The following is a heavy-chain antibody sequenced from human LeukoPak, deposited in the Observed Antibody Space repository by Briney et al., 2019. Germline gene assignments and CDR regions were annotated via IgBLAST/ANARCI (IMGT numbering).Heavy chain of an antibody. CDR3: ARRSGGRFDY. CDR2: IYHSGST. D-gene: IGHD3-10*01. CDR1: GYSISSGYY. Sequence: SETLSLTCAVSGYSISSGYYWGWIRQPPGKGLEWIGSIYHSGSTYYNPSLKSRVTISVDTSKNQFSLKLSFVTAADTAVYYCARRSGGRFDYWGQGTLVTVSS. J-gene: IGHJ4*02. V-gene: IGHV4-38-2*01.